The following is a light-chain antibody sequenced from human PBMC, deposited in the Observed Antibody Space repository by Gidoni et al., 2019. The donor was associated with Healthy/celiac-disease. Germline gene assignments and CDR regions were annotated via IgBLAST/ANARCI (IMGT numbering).Light chain of an antibody. CDR2: AAS. CDR3: QQLNSYPLT. J-gene: IGKJ4*01. V-gene: IGKV1-9*01. CDR1: QGISSY. Sequence: IQLTQSPSSLSASVGDRVTITCRASQGISSYLDWYQQKPGKAPKLLIYAASTLQSVVPSRFSGSGSGTDFTLTISSLQPEDFATYYCQQLNSYPLTFGGGTKVEIK.